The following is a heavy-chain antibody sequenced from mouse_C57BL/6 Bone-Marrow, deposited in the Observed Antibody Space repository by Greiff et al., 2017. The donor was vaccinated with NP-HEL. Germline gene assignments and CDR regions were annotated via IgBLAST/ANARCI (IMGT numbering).Heavy chain of an antibody. CDR1: GFNIKDDY. D-gene: IGHD1-1*01. J-gene: IGHJ2*01. V-gene: IGHV14-4*01. CDR2: IDPENGDT. CDR3: TTPPTITPVVEGGYFDY. Sequence: VQLQQSGAELVRPGASVKLSCTASGFNIKDDYMHWVKQRPEQGLEWIGWIDPENGDTEYASKFQGKATITADTSSNTAYLQLSSLTSEDTAVYYCTTPPTITPVVEGGYFDYWGQGTPLTVSS.